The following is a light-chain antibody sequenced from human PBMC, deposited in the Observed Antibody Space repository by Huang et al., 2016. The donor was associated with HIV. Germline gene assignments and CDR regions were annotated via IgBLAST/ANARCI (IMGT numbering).Light chain of an antibody. CDR1: QGINSY. Sequence: IQLTQSPSSLSASVGDRVTITCRARQGINSYLAWYQQRPGKAPNLRIYSAYTLQSGVPARVSGSGSGTDVTLTISSLQPEDFATYYCQQLNNYPYTFGQGTKLEIK. J-gene: IGKJ2*01. CDR2: SAY. V-gene: IGKV1-9*01. CDR3: QQLNNYPYT.